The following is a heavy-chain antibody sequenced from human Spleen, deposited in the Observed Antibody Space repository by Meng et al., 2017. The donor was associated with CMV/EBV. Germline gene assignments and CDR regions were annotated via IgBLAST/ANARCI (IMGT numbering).Heavy chain of an antibody. J-gene: IGHJ4*02. V-gene: IGHV3-69-1*01. Sequence: GESLKISCAASGFTVSSNYMSWVRQAPGKGLEWVSSISSSTIYYADSVKGRFTISRDNAKNSLFLQMNNLRAEDTAVYYCARLDNYGYWGQGTLVTVSS. D-gene: IGHD5-24*01. CDR1: GFTVSSNY. CDR3: ARLDNYGY. CDR2: ISSSTI.